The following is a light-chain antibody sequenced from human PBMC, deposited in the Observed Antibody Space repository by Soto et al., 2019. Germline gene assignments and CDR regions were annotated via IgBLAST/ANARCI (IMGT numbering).Light chain of an antibody. V-gene: IGKV1-5*01. J-gene: IGKJ4*01. CDR3: QQYNSYPLT. CDR2: DAS. Sequence: DIQMTQSPSTLSTSVGERVTITCRASQSISSWLAWYQQKPGKAPKLLIYDASSLESGVPSRFSGSGSGTEFTLTISSLQPDDFAPNYCQQYNSYPLTFGGGTKVEIK. CDR1: QSISSW.